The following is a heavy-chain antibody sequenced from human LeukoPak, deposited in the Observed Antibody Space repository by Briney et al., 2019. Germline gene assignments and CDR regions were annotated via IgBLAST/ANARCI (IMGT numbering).Heavy chain of an antibody. CDR3: ARRLAAARGNWFDP. J-gene: IGHJ5*02. D-gene: IGHD6-13*01. CDR1: GGSISSYY. CDR2: IYYSGST. Sequence: SETLSLTCTVSGGSISSYYWSWIRQPPGKGLEWIGYIYYSGSTNYNPSLKSRVTISVDTSKNQFSLKLSSVTAADTAVYYCARRLAAARGNWFDPWGQGTLVTVSS. V-gene: IGHV4-59*08.